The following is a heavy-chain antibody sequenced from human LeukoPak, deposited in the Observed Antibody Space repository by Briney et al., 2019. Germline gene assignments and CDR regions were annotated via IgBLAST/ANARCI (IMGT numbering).Heavy chain of an antibody. CDR1: GGTFSSYA. V-gene: IGHV1-2*02. CDR2: IDPNSGGT. Sequence: ASVKVSCKASGGTFSSYAISWVRQAPGQGLEWMGWIDPNSGGTNYAQKFQGRVTMTRDTSISTAYMELSRLRSDDTAVYYCAREEGRYMDVWGKGTTVTVSS. J-gene: IGHJ6*03. CDR3: AREEGRYMDV.